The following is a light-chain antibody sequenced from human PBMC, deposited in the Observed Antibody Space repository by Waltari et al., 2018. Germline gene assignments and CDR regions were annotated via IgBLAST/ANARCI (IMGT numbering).Light chain of an antibody. CDR3: QQFNSYLGGFT. V-gene: IGKV1-8*01. CDR1: QGISSY. Sequence: AIRMTQSPSSLSASTGDRVTITCRASQGISSYLAWYQQKPGKAPKLLIYAASTLQNGVPSRFSGSGSGTDFTLTISSLQPEDFATYYCQQFNSYLGGFTFGPGTKVDIK. CDR2: AAS. J-gene: IGKJ3*01.